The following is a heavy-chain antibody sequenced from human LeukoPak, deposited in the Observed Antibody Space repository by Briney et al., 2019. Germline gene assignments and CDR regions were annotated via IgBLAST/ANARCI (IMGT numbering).Heavy chain of an antibody. CDR3: AADYGDYI. CDR2: IYST. Sequence: GGSLRLSCAASGFTVSSNYMSWVRQAPGKGLEWVSVIYSTYYADSVKGRFTISRDNSKNTLYLQMNSLRAADTAVYYCAADYGDYIWGQGTLVTVSS. J-gene: IGHJ4*02. CDR1: GFTVSSNY. V-gene: IGHV3-53*01. D-gene: IGHD4-17*01.